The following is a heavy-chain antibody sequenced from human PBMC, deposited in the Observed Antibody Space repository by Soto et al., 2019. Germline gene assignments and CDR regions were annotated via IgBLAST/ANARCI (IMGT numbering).Heavy chain of an antibody. CDR3: AKATHRGSTRWYFDL. V-gene: IGHV3-23*01. CDR2: ISGSGGST. Sequence: EVQLLESGGGLVQPGGSLRLSCAASGFTFSSYAMSWVRQAPGKGLEWVSAISGSGGSTYYADSVKGRFTISRDNSKNPLYLQMTSRRAGDTAVYYCAKATHRGSTRWYFDLWGRGTLVPVSS. D-gene: IGHD4-17*01. CDR1: GFTFSSYA. J-gene: IGHJ2*01.